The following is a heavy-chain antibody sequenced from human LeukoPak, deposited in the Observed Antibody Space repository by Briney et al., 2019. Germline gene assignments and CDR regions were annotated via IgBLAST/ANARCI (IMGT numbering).Heavy chain of an antibody. CDR3: ANQAYSQFDY. CDR2: IKEDGGEI. Sequence: GGSLRLSCAASGFSFSNYWMTWVRQAPGKGLEWVAYIKEDGGEIYYADSVRGRFAISRDNAKRSLYLQMNSLSPEDTAVYYCANQAYSQFDYWGQGTLVSVSS. CDR1: GFSFSNYW. D-gene: IGHD4-11*01. V-gene: IGHV3-7*01. J-gene: IGHJ4*02.